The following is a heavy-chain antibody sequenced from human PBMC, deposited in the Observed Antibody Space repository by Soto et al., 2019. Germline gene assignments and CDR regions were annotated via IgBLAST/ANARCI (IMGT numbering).Heavy chain of an antibody. D-gene: IGHD6-6*01. J-gene: IGHJ6*02. V-gene: IGHV3-23*01. CDR2: ISGSGGTT. CDR1: GFTFSSYA. CDR3: VKPPYSSSSYYYYGMDV. Sequence: EVQLLESGGGLVQPGGSLRLSCAASGFTFSSYAMTWVRQAPGKGLEWVSAISGSGGTTYHADSVKGRFTISRDNSKNTLYLQMNSLRAEDAAVYYCVKPPYSSSSYYYYGMDVWGQGTTVTVSS.